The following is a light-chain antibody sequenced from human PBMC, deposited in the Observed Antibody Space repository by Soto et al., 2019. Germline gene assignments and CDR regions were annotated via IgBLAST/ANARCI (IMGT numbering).Light chain of an antibody. V-gene: IGKV1-6*01. J-gene: IGKJ1*01. Sequence: AVRLTLSPASLSVSIEDRVTITCRASQAVGVNLAWYQHKPGQAPKLLIYGASSIHSGVPARFSGSGSGTDFTLTISSLQPEDCARYYCPVYASLRIRFCQGT. CDR2: GAS. CDR1: QAVGVN. CDR3: PVYASLRIR.